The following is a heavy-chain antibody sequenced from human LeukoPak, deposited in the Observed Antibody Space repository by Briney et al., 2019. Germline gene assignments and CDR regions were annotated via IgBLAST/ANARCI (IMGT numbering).Heavy chain of an antibody. D-gene: IGHD4-23*01. J-gene: IGHJ4*02. Sequence: SVKVSCKASGDTFNKYASNWVRQAPGQGLEWMGRIIPILGIANYAQKFQGRFTITADKPTTTAHMELTGLTSEDAAVYYCARDPHGYTGNSPMSHWGQGTLVTVSS. CDR1: GDTFNKYA. CDR2: IIPILGIA. V-gene: IGHV1-69*04. CDR3: ARDPHGYTGNSPMSH.